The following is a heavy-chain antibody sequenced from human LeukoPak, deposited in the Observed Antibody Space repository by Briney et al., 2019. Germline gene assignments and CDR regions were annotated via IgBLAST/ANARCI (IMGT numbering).Heavy chain of an antibody. CDR3: ARLRTGSSSSSY. CDR2: ISYDGSNK. Sequence: GGSLRLSCAASGFIFSSYAMHWVRQAPGKGLEWVAVISYDGSNKYYADSVKGRFTISRDNSKNTLYLQMNSLRAEDTAVYYCARLRTGSSSSSYWGQGTLVTVSS. D-gene: IGHD6-6*01. J-gene: IGHJ4*02. CDR1: GFIFSSYA. V-gene: IGHV3-30-3*01.